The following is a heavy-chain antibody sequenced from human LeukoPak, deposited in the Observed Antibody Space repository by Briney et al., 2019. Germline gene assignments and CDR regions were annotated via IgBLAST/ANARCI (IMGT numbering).Heavy chain of an antibody. J-gene: IGHJ2*01. Sequence: SETLSLTCTVSGYSISSGYYWGWFRQPPGKGLEWIGSIYHSGSTYYNPSLKSRVTISVDTSKNQYSLKLSSVTAADTAVYYCARAGGSGSYYMFWYFDLWGRGTLVTVSS. CDR3: ARAGGSGSYYMFWYFDL. D-gene: IGHD3-10*01. CDR2: IYHSGST. V-gene: IGHV4-38-2*02. CDR1: GYSISSGYY.